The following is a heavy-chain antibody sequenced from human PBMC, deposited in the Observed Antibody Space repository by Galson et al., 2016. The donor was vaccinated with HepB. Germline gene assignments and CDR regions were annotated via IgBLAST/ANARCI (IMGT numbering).Heavy chain of an antibody. Sequence: SLRLSCAVSGFTVSDNYTSWVRQAPGKGLEWVSLIYSDGRTYYAESAKGRYTISRDSTKNTVYLQMSSLRVEDSAVYYCASRLGYCRGGSCFGRYWGQGTLVTVSA. D-gene: IGHD2-15*01. CDR3: ASRLGYCRGGSCFGRY. CDR2: IYSDGRT. V-gene: IGHV3-53*01. J-gene: IGHJ4*02. CDR1: GFTVSDNY.